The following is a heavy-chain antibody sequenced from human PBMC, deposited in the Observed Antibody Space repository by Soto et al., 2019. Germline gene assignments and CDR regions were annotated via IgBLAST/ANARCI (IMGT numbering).Heavy chain of an antibody. Sequence: GSLRLSCAASGFTFSSYAMSWVRQAPGKGLEWVSAISGSGGSTYYADSVKGRFTISRDNSKNTLYLQMNSLRAEDTAVYYCAKDIAARPYWYYGMDVWGQGTTVTVSS. CDR2: ISGSGGST. CDR3: AKDIAARPYWYYGMDV. D-gene: IGHD6-6*01. CDR1: GFTFSSYA. J-gene: IGHJ6*02. V-gene: IGHV3-23*01.